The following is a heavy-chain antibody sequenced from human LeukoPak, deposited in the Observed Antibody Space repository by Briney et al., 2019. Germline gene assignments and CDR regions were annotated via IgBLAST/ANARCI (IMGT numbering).Heavy chain of an antibody. CDR1: GGSISSNY. CDR3: AGGGYHNWFDP. V-gene: IGHV4-59*08. J-gene: IGHJ5*02. D-gene: IGHD3-22*01. Sequence: SETLSLTCTVSGGSISSNYWSWIRQPPGQGLEWIGYIYYSGRSNYNPSLKSRVTISVDTSKNQFSLNLISVTAADTAVYFCAGGGYHNWFDPWGQGTLVTVSS. CDR2: IYYSGRS.